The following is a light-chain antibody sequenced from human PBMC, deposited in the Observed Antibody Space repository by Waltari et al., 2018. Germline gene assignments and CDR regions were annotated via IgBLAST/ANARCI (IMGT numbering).Light chain of an antibody. CDR1: QSVGSY. Sequence: EIVLTQSPATLSLSPGDTATLSCRASQSVGSYLAWYQQKPGQPPRLLIYDASNRATGVPARFRGSGSGTEFTLTISSLEAEDFAVYYCQQRSNWTPHTFGQGASLEIK. V-gene: IGKV3-11*01. CDR3: QQRSNWTPHT. CDR2: DAS. J-gene: IGKJ2*01.